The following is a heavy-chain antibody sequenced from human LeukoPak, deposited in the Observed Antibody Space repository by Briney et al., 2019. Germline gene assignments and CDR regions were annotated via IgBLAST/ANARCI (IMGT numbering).Heavy chain of an antibody. D-gene: IGHD5-12*01. CDR3: ARVYGGYDFNYYYYMDV. V-gene: IGHV4-39*01. CDR2: IYYSGST. J-gene: IGHJ6*03. Sequence: SETLSLTCTVSGGSISSSSYYWGWIRQPPGKGLEWIGSIYYSGSTYYNPSLKSRVTISVDTSKNQFSLKLSSVTAADTAVYYCARVYGGYDFNYYYYMDVWGKGTTVTISS. CDR1: GGSISSSSYY.